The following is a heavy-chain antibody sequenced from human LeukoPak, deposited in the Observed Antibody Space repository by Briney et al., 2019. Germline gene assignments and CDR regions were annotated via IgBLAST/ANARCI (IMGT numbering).Heavy chain of an antibody. J-gene: IGHJ3*02. Sequence: PGGSLRLSCAASGFTFSSYSMNWVRQAPGKGLEWVSSISSSSSYIYYADSVKGRFTISRDNSRNTLYMQMNSLRAEDTAIYFCARGNCTSSSCYIAGPFDIWGQGTVVTVSP. CDR3: ARGNCTSSSCYIAGPFDI. V-gene: IGHV3-21*04. CDR1: GFTFSSYS. CDR2: ISSSSSYI. D-gene: IGHD2-2*02.